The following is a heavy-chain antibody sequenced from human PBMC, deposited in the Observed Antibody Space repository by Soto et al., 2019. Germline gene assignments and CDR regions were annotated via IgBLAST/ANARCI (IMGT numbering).Heavy chain of an antibody. CDR3: ASGYYDILTGRDTKYYFDY. CDR2: IYYSGNT. V-gene: IGHV4-30-4*01. J-gene: IGHJ4*02. Sequence: SETLSLTCTVSDDSIINGDYYWAWIRQPPGKGLEWIGYIYYSGNTYYNPSLKSRVMISVDTSKNQFSLNLSSVTAADTAVYYCASGYYDILTGRDTKYYFDYWGQGALVT. D-gene: IGHD3-9*01. CDR1: DDSIINGDYY.